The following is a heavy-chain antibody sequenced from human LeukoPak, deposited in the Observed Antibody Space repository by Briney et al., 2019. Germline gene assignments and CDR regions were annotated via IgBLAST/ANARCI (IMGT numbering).Heavy chain of an antibody. CDR2: TSHDGSNT. Sequence: GRSLRLSCAASGFTFGSYGMHWIRQAPGKGLEWVAVTSHDGSNTYYVDSVKGRFSISRDNSTNTLYLQMNSLRSEDTAEYYCAKTVVDIWNPREEYYGMDVWGQGTTVTVSS. CDR1: GFTFGSYG. D-gene: IGHD3-3*01. CDR3: AKTVVDIWNPREEYYGMDV. J-gene: IGHJ6*02. V-gene: IGHV3-30*18.